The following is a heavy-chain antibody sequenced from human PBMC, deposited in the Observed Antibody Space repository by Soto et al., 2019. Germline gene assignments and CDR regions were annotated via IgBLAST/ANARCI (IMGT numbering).Heavy chain of an antibody. J-gene: IGHJ5*02. V-gene: IGHV1-69*13. CDR2: IIPIFGTA. Sequence: SVKVSCKASGGTFSSYAISWVRQAPGQGLEWLGGIIPIFGTANYAQKFQGRVTITADESTSTAYMELSSLRSEDTAVYYCASIAAVFGAFDPWGQGTLVTVSS. CDR3: ASIAAVFGAFDP. D-gene: IGHD6-13*01. CDR1: GGTFSSYA.